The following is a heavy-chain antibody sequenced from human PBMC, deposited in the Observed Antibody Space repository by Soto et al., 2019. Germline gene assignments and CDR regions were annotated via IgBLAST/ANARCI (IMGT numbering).Heavy chain of an antibody. D-gene: IGHD3-9*01. Sequence: SETLSLTCTVSGASISNYYWSWIRQPPGKGLEWIAYIYYSGNTNYNPSLKSRVTISVDKSKNQFSLKLSSVTAADTAVYYCARLGKLRYFDWLGQGTLVTVSS. V-gene: IGHV4-59*12. CDR1: GASISNYY. CDR2: IYYSGNT. CDR3: ARLGKLRYFDW. J-gene: IGHJ4*02.